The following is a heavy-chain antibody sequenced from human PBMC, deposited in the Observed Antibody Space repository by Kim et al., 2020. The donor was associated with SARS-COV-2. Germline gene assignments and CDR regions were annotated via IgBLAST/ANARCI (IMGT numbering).Heavy chain of an antibody. CDR3: ASDFLSSPSDVFDI. J-gene: IGHJ3*02. CDR1: ASTFNDFS. V-gene: IGHV3-21*01. CDR2: ISRGSTFI. D-gene: IGHD6-6*01. Sequence: GGSLRLSCAASASTFNDFSMNWVRQAPGKGLEWVSSISRGSTFISYADSVRGRFTISRDSAQNSLFLQMDSLRVEDTAVYFCASDFLSSPSDVFDIWG.